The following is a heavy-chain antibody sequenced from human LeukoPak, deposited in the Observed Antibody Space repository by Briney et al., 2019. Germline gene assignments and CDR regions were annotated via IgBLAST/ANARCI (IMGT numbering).Heavy chain of an antibody. D-gene: IGHD2-2*01. V-gene: IGHV4-39*07. CDR3: ARARIGYCSSTSCPPLGY. CDR1: GGSIRSSYYY. Sequence: PSETLSLTCTVSGGSIRSSYYYWSWIRQPPGKGLEWIGEINHSGSTNYNPSLKSRVTISVDTSKNQFSLKLSSVTAADTAVYYCARARIGYCSSTSCPPLGYWGQGTLVTVSS. J-gene: IGHJ4*02. CDR2: INHSGST.